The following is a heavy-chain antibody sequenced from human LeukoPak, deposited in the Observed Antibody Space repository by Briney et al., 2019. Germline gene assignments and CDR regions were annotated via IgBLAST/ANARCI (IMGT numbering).Heavy chain of an antibody. CDR2: IDASGSI. CDR3: ARGVTTNQGRAFDI. Sequence: PSETLSLTCTVSGGSINTYFCSWIRQPAGKGLEWIGRIDASGSINYNPSLKSRVTMSVDRSKNQFSLKLSSVTAADTAVYYCARGVTTNQGRAFDIWGQGTMVTVSS. D-gene: IGHD3-22*01. CDR1: GGSINTYF. J-gene: IGHJ3*02. V-gene: IGHV4-4*07.